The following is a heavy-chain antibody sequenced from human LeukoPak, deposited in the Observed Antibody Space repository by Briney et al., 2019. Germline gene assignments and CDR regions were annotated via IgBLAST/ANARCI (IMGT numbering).Heavy chain of an antibody. CDR1: SGSISSYY. CDR2: IYHSGST. D-gene: IGHD6-19*01. Sequence: SETLSLTCTVSSGSISSYYWSWIRQPPGKGLEWIGHIYHSGSTHYNPSLQSRVTISIDTSKKQFSLKLSSVTAADTALYYCASYSSGWCSFCNWGQGTLVTVSS. V-gene: IGHV4-59*01. J-gene: IGHJ4*02. CDR3: ASYSSGWCSFCN.